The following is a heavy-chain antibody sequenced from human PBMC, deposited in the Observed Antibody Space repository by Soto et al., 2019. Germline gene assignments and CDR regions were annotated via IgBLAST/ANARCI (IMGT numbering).Heavy chain of an antibody. D-gene: IGHD3-10*01. V-gene: IGHV1-3*01. CDR1: GYTFTSYA. J-gene: IGHJ3*02. CDR2: INAGNGNT. Sequence: QVQLVQSGAEVKKPGASVKVSCKASGYTFTSYAMHWVRQAPGQRLEWMGWINAGNGNTKYSQKFQGRVTITRDTSASTAYMELSSLRSEDTAVYYCARVNRITMGRGVITPEDALDIWGQGTMVTVSS. CDR3: ARVNRITMGRGVITPEDALDI.